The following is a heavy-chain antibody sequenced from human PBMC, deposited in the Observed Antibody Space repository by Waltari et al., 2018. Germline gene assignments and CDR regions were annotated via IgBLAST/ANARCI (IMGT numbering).Heavy chain of an antibody. CDR1: GYTFTGYY. V-gene: IGHV1-2*06. D-gene: IGHD6-19*01. J-gene: IGHJ4*02. CDR2: INPNSGGT. CDR3: ARGRWLAGGFDY. Sequence: QVQLVQSGAEVKKPGASVKVSCKASGYTFTGYYMHWVRQAPGHGLEWMGRINPNSGGTNYAQKVQGRVTMTRDTSISTAYMELRRLRSDETAVYYWARGRWLAGGFDYWGQGTLVTVSS.